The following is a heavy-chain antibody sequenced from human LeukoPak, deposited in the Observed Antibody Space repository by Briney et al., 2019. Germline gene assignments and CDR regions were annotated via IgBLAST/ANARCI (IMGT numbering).Heavy chain of an antibody. J-gene: IGHJ4*02. D-gene: IGHD5-24*01. V-gene: IGHV3-48*02. CDR3: ARVGDGHSVNYLDS. Sequence: PGGSLRLSCAASGFTFSFYGMTCVRQAPGKGLEWVSYISSGATTVYYADSVMGRFTVSRDNANNSLYLLMNSLRDEDTAMFYCARVGDGHSVNYLDSWGQGTLVTVSS. CDR2: ISSGATTV. CDR1: GFTFSFYG.